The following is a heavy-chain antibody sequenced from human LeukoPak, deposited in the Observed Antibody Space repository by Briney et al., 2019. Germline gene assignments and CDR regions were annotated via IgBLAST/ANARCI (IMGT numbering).Heavy chain of an antibody. J-gene: IGHJ3*02. CDR2: IYYSGST. V-gene: IGHV4-59*01. CDR1: GGSISSYY. D-gene: IGHD4-23*01. CDR3: ARRVTPLDAFDI. Sequence: SETLSLTCTVSGGSISSYYWSWIRQPPGKGLEWIGYIYYSGSTNYNPSLKSRVTISVDTSKNQFSLKLSSATAADTAVYYCARRVTPLDAFDIWGQGTMVTVSS.